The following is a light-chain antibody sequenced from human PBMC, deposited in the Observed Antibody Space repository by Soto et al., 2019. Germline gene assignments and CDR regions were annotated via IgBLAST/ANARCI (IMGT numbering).Light chain of an antibody. J-gene: IGLJ2*01. CDR2: SNN. V-gene: IGLV1-44*01. Sequence: QSVLTQPPSASGTPGQRLSISCSGSNSNIGKNTVNWYQQLPRTAPKLLIYSNNQWPSGVPDRFSGSKSGTSASLAISGLQSEDEADYYCAAWDDSLNGHVVFGGGTKLTVL. CDR3: AAWDDSLNGHVV. CDR1: NSNIGKNT.